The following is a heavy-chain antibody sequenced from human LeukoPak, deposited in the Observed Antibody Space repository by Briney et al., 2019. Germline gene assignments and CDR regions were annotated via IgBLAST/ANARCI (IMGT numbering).Heavy chain of an antibody. CDR1: GYTLTELS. CDR2: IIPIFGTA. J-gene: IGHJ5*02. V-gene: IGHV1-69*05. Sequence: ASVKVSCKVSGYTLTELSMHWVRQAPGQGLEWMGGIIPIFGTANYAQKFQGRVTITTDESTSTAYMELSSLRSEDTAVYYCARDLGPTGWFDPWGQGALVTVSS. CDR3: ARDLGPTGWFDP.